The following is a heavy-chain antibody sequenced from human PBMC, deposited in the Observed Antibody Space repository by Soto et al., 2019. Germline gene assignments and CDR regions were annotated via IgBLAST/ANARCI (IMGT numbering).Heavy chain of an antibody. J-gene: IGHJ2*01. CDR3: ATHTAMVGSYWYFDL. Sequence: EVQLLESGGDLVQPGGSLRLSCAASGFTFSNYAMSWVRQAPGKGLEWVSAISGSGGNTYYADSVKGRFTISRDNSKNTLYLQMTSLRAEDTAVYYCATHTAMVGSYWYFDLWGRGTLFTVAS. V-gene: IGHV3-23*01. D-gene: IGHD5-18*01. CDR2: ISGSGGNT. CDR1: GFTFSNYA.